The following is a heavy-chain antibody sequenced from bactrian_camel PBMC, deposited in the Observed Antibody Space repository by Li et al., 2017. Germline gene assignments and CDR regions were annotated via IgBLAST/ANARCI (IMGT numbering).Heavy chain of an antibody. D-gene: IGHD3*01. CDR2: IYSGDGSA. CDR1: GNGDGSGYWC. V-gene: IGHV3S26*01. J-gene: IGHJ4*01. Sequence: HVQLVESGGGSVQAGGSLTLSCSVSGNGDGSGYWCSAWFRQAPGQEREGVAAIYSGDGSAIYSDSATGRFTISQDNAKKTLYLQMNSLKPEDTAVYYCAATSAGSLDLTCGDFYCTGYPDLCAGRGTQVTVS.